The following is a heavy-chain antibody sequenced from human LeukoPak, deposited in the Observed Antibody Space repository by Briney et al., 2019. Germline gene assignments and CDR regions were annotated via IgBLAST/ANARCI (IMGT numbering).Heavy chain of an antibody. CDR3: VRTSSGYSPI. CDR2: ISSNGGST. Sequence: TWGSLRLSCSASGFTFSWHAMHWVRQAPGKGLEYVSAISSNGGSTYYADSVKGRFTISRDNSKNTLYLQMSSLRAEDTAVFYCVRTSSGYSPIWGQGTMVTVSA. J-gene: IGHJ3*02. CDR1: GFTFSWHA. D-gene: IGHD3-22*01. V-gene: IGHV3-64D*06.